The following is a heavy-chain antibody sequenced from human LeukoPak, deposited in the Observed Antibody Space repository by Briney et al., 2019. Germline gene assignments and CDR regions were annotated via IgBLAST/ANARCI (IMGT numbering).Heavy chain of an antibody. Sequence: GGSLRLSCAASGFTFSNFAMSWVRQAPGKGLEWVSAISGSGGSTYYADSVKGRFTISRDTSKNTLYLQMNSLRAEDTAAYYCAKDREGYCSSSTCSLLDYWGQGTLVTVSS. CDR3: AKDREGYCSSSTCSLLDY. D-gene: IGHD2-2*01. CDR1: GFTFSNFA. V-gene: IGHV3-23*01. CDR2: ISGSGGST. J-gene: IGHJ4*02.